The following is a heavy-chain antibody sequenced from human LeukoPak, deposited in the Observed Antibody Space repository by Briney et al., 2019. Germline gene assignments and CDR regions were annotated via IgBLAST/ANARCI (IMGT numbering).Heavy chain of an antibody. CDR3: ARLRLGESIRFDP. D-gene: IGHD3-16*01. CDR2: IYYSGST. CDR1: NGSMTNNY. J-gene: IGHJ5*02. Sequence: SETLSLTCTVSNGSMTNNYWSWIRQPPGKGLEWIGYIYYSGSTNYNPSLKSRVTISVDTSKNQFSLKLSSVTAADTAVYYCARLRLGESIRFDPWGQGTLVTVSS. V-gene: IGHV4-59*01.